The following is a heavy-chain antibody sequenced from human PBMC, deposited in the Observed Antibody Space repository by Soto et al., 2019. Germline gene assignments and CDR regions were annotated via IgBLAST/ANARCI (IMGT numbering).Heavy chain of an antibody. Sequence: VHLLESGGGLVQPGGSLRLSCAASGFTFSSHGIHWVRQAPGKGLEWLAVIWYDGKNQSYADSVKGRFTVSRDNSKNTVYLQMRSLRGEDTAVYYCARDSTIAVADLDSWGRGTLVTVSS. V-gene: IGHV3-33*01. CDR3: ARDSTIAVADLDS. J-gene: IGHJ4*02. CDR2: IWYDGKNQ. D-gene: IGHD6-19*01. CDR1: GFTFSSHG.